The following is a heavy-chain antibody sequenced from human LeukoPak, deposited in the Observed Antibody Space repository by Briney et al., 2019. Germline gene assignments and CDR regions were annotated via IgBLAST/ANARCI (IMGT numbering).Heavy chain of an antibody. J-gene: IGHJ4*02. D-gene: IGHD5/OR15-5a*01. Sequence: PGGSLRLSCAASGFTFINTWISWVRQAPGKGLEWVGHIKSKTDGGTTDYGAPVNGRFTISRDDSKNTLYLQMNSLKTEDTAVYYCTTGPLRLGAPPAVNDYWGQGTLVTVSS. CDR3: TTGPLRLGAPPAVNDY. CDR2: IKSKTDGGTT. CDR1: GFTFINTW. V-gene: IGHV3-15*01.